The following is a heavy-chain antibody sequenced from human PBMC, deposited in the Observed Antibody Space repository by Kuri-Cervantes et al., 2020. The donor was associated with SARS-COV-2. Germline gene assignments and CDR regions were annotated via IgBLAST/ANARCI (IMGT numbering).Heavy chain of an antibody. V-gene: IGHV3-30-3*01. CDR3: ARDPDYDFWSGYYPSFDY. Sequence: GESLKISCAASGFTFSSYAMHWVRQAPGKGLEWVAVISYGGSNKYYADSVKGRFTISRDNSKNTLYLQMNSLRAEDTAVYYCARDPDYDFWSGYYPSFDYWGQGTLVTVSS. CDR1: GFTFSSYA. J-gene: IGHJ4*02. D-gene: IGHD3-3*01. CDR2: ISYGGSNK.